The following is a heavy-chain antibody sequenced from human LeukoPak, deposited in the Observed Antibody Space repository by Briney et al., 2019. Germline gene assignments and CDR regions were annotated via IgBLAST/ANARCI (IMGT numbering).Heavy chain of an antibody. CDR3: ARHQVRLIVATPFHS. D-gene: IGHD2-15*01. J-gene: IGHJ4*02. CDR1: GGSISNTNYY. CDR2: IYHSGRT. Sequence: SETLSLTCTVSGGSISNTNYYWGWLRQPPGEGLEWFGSIYHSGRTYYHPSLNSRVTISVDTSMNQFSLKLRSVTAADTAVYYCARHQVRLIVATPFHSWGQGTLVTVSS. V-gene: IGHV4-39*01.